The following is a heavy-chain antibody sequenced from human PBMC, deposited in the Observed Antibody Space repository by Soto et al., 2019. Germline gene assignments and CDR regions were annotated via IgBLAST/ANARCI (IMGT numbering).Heavy chain of an antibody. D-gene: IGHD3-22*01. CDR1: GGTFRSHA. Sequence: QVQLEQSGAEVKKPGSSVKVSCKASGGTFRSHAIAWVRQAPGQGLEWMGDFIPIFGTSNYAQKFQGRISITADESRTTAYMELSTVTDEDTATYYCARGEGYYDSSGLEYYHGMDVWGQGTTLTVPS. J-gene: IGHJ6*02. CDR2: FIPIFGTS. V-gene: IGHV1-69*01. CDR3: ARGEGYYDSSGLEYYHGMDV.